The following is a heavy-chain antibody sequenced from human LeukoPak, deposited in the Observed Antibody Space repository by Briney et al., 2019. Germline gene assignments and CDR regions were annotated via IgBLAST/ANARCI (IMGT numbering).Heavy chain of an antibody. Sequence: SETLSLTCTVSGGSISSSSYYWGWIRQPPGTGLEWIGGINHSGSTNYNPSLKSRVTISVDTSKNQFSLKLSSVTAADTAVYYCARVQGRIAAAGYYYYMDVWGKGTTVTVSS. CDR1: GGSISSSSYY. CDR2: INHSGST. D-gene: IGHD6-13*01. V-gene: IGHV4-39*07. CDR3: ARVQGRIAAAGYYYYMDV. J-gene: IGHJ6*03.